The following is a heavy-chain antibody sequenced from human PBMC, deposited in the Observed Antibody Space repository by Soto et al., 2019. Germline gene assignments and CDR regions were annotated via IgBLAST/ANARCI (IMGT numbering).Heavy chain of an antibody. CDR1: GYTFTNHD. Sequence: QVHLVQSGAAVKGPGASVTVSCEASGYTFTNHDLIWVRQAPGQGLEYMGWVNCNSGNRDYAPGVQGRGSMTKNSAINTAYLELHSLRLEDTAVYYGARGRARFTMTIQGADSGGQGTLITVS. CDR3: ARGRARFTMTIQGADS. J-gene: IGHJ4*02. CDR2: VNCNSGNR. V-gene: IGHV1-8*01. D-gene: IGHD3-3*01.